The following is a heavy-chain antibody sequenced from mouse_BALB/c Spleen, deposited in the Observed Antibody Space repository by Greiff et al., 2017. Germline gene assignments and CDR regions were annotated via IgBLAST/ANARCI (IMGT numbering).Heavy chain of an antibody. CDR1: GFNIKDYY. Sequence: VQLKQSGAELVRPGALVKLSCKASGFNIKDYYMHWVKQRPEQGLEWIGWIDPENGNTIYDPKFQGKASITADTSSNTAYLQLSSLTSEDTAVYYCARIDGYSCAYWGQGTLVTVSA. V-gene: IGHV14-1*02. J-gene: IGHJ3*01. D-gene: IGHD2-3*01. CDR2: IDPENGNT. CDR3: ARIDGYSCAY.